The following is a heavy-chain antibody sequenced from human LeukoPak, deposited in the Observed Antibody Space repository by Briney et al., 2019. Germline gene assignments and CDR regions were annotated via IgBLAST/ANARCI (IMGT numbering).Heavy chain of an antibody. CDR2: ISSSSSYI. CDR3: ARRAGDYSHPYDY. V-gene: IGHV3-21*04. Sequence: GGSLRLSCAASGFTFSSYSMNWVRQAPGKGLEWVSSISSSSSYIYYADSVEGRFTISRDNAKNSLYLQMNSLRAEDTAVYYCARRAGDYSHPYDYWGQGTLVTVSS. J-gene: IGHJ4*02. CDR1: GFTFSSYS. D-gene: IGHD3-22*01.